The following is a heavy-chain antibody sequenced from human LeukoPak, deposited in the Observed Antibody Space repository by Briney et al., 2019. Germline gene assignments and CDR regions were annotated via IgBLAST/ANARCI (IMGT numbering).Heavy chain of an antibody. D-gene: IGHD3-10*01. CDR2: ISSRSFTI. V-gene: IGHV3-48*02. J-gene: IGHJ3*02. Sequence: TGGSLRLSCAASGFTFSRYGMNWVRQAPGKGLDWVSYISSRSFTIYYADSVKGRFTISRDNAKNSLYLEMNSLRDEDTAVYYWARDSGRFDVLDIWGKGTMVTVSS. CDR3: ARDSGRFDVLDI. CDR1: GFTFSRYG.